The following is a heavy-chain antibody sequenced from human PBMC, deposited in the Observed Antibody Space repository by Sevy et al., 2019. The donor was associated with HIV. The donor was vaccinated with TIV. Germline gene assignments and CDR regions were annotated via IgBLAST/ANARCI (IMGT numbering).Heavy chain of an antibody. CDR1: GFTFSPYS. CDR2: INGPSNAI. V-gene: IGHV3-48*01. CDR3: ARGVANCGCSACHKTDF. D-gene: IGHD3-10*01. Sequence: GGSLRLSCAASGFTFSPYSMHWVRQAPGKGLEWISYINGPSNAIFYADSVRGRFTVSRDNGKNSLYLQMNSLRAEDSALYYCARGVANCGCSACHKTDFWGQGTLVTVSS. J-gene: IGHJ4*02.